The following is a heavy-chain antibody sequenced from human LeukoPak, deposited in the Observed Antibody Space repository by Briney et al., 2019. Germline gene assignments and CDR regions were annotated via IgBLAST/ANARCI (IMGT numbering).Heavy chain of an antibody. CDR2: TYSGGST. Sequence: GVTLRLSCAASGFTVSNNYMSWVRQAPGMGLEGVSLTYSGGSTYYADSVKGRFTISRNNSKSTLSLQMNSLGAEETAVYYCATAGAVWGQGTLVTVSS. CDR3: ATAGAV. D-gene: IGHD3-10*01. CDR1: GFTVSNNY. V-gene: IGHV3-66*01. J-gene: IGHJ4*02.